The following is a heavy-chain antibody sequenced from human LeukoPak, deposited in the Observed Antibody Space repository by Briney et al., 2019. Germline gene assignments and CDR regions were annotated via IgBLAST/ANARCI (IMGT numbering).Heavy chain of an antibody. CDR1: GGSFSGYY. D-gene: IGHD6-13*01. V-gene: IGHV4-34*01. J-gene: IGHJ4*02. CDR3: ARGPPIAAAGNFDY. Sequence: SETLSLTCAVYGGSFSGYYWSWIRQPPGKGLEWIGEINHSGSTNYNPSLKSRVTISVDTSKNQFSLKLSSVTAADTAVYYCARGPPIAAAGNFDYWGQGTLVTVSS. CDR2: INHSGST.